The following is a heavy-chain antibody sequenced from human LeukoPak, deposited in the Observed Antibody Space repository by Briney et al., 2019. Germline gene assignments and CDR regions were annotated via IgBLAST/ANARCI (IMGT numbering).Heavy chain of an antibody. CDR2: IYSGGST. D-gene: IGHD6-6*01. V-gene: IGHV3-53*01. CDR3: TTDRSSSSSSIYYYYGMDV. CDR1: GFTVSSNY. Sequence: PGGSLRLSCAASGFTVSSNYMSWVRQAPGKGLEWVSVIYSGGSTYYADSVKGRFTISRDNSKNTLYLQMNSLKTEDTAVYYCTTDRSSSSSSIYYYYGMDVWGQGATVTVSS. J-gene: IGHJ6*02.